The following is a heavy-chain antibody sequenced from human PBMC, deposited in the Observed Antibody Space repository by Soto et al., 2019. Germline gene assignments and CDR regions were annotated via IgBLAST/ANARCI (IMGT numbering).Heavy chain of an antibody. V-gene: IGHV1-69*06. CDR2: IIPIFGTA. Sequence: SVKVSCKASGGTFSSYAISWVRQAPGQGLEWMGGIIPIFGTANYAQKFQGRVTITADKSTSTAYMELSSLRSEDTAVYYCARLAGSVFAFDIWGQGTMVTVSS. CDR3: ARLAGSVFAFDI. J-gene: IGHJ3*02. CDR1: GGTFSSYA. D-gene: IGHD6-25*01.